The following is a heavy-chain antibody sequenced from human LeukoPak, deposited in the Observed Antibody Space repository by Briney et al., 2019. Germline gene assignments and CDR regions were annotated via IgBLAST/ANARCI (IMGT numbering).Heavy chain of an antibody. CDR2: IYTSGST. Sequence: PSQTLSLTCIVSGGSISSGSYYWSWIRQPAGKGLEWIGRIYTSGSTNYNPSLKSRVTISVDTSKNQFSLKLSSVTAADTAVYYCARDSGIAVAGFNWFDPWGQGTLVTVSS. CDR3: ARDSGIAVAGFNWFDP. J-gene: IGHJ5*02. CDR1: GGSISSGSYY. V-gene: IGHV4-61*02. D-gene: IGHD6-19*01.